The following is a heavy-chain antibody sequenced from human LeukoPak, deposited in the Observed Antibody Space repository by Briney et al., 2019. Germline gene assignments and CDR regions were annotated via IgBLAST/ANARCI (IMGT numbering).Heavy chain of an antibody. V-gene: IGHV3-66*01. Sequence: GGSLRLCCAASGFTFSTYAMHWVRQAPGKGLEWVSVIYSGGSTYYADSVKGRFTISRDNSKNTLYLQMNSLRAEDTAVYYCARGSGYSYGFTGRERTKSRLDYWGQGTLVTVSS. CDR3: ARGSGYSYGFTGRERTKSRLDY. CDR1: GFTFSTYA. J-gene: IGHJ4*02. D-gene: IGHD5-18*01. CDR2: IYSGGST.